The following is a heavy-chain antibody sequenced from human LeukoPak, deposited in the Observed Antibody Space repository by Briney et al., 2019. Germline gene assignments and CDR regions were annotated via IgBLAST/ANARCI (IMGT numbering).Heavy chain of an antibody. V-gene: IGHV3-23*01. CDR2: ISGSGGST. CDR3: AKDRGGRLWFVELPLHRRGMDV. Sequence: GGSLRLSCAASGFTFSSHAMSWVRQAPGKGLEWVSAISGSGGSTYYADSVKGRFTISRDNSKNTLYLQMNSLRAEDTAVYYCAKDRGGRLWFVELPLHRRGMDVWGQGTTVTVSS. D-gene: IGHD3-10*01. J-gene: IGHJ6*02. CDR1: GFTFSSHA.